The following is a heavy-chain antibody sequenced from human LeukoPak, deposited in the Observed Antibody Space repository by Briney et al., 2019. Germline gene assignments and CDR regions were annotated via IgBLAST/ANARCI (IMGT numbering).Heavy chain of an antibody. V-gene: IGHV1-18*01. D-gene: IGHD3-10*01. Sequence: ASVKVSCKASGYTFTSYGISWVRQAPGQGLEWMGWISAYNGNTNYAQKLQGRVTMTTDTSTSTAYMELRSLRSDDTAVYYCARARDVLLWFGELFRDDAFDIWGQGTMVTVSS. J-gene: IGHJ3*02. CDR2: ISAYNGNT. CDR3: ARARDVLLWFGELFRDDAFDI. CDR1: GYTFTSYG.